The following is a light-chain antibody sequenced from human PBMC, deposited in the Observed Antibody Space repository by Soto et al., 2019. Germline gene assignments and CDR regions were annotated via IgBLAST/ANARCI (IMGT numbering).Light chain of an antibody. CDR2: EVS. Sequence: QSALTQPASVSGSPGQSITISCTGTSSDVGGYNYVSWYQQHPGKAPKLMIYEVSNRPSGVSNRFSGSKSGNTASLTISGXXXXXXXDYYCSSYTSSSIVVFGGGTKLTVL. V-gene: IGLV2-14*01. J-gene: IGLJ2*01. CDR3: SSYTSSSIVV. CDR1: SSDVGGYNY.